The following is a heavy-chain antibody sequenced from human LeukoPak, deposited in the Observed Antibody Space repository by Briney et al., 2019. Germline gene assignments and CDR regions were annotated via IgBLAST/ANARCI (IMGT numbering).Heavy chain of an antibody. CDR3: SRALEV. CDR1: GFTFSSCE. V-gene: IGHV3-48*03. J-gene: IGHJ6*04. Sequence: GGSLRLSCAASGFTFSSCEMNWVRQAPGKGLEWVSYISSSGSTIYYADSVKGRFTISRDNGKNSLYLQINSLRPDDTAVYYCSRALEVWGKGTTVTVSS. CDR2: ISSSGSTI.